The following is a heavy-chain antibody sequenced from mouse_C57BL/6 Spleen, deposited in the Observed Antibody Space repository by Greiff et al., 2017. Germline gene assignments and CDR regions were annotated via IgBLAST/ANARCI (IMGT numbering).Heavy chain of an antibody. V-gene: IGHV1-72*01. Sequence: QVQLQQPGAELVKPGASVTLSCKASGYTFTSYWMPWVKQRPGRGLEWIGRIDPNRGGTKYNDKFQNKATLTVDNASTTAYMQLSSLTSEDSAVYYWARTRIYYDYGAMDYWGQGTSVTVSS. CDR2: IDPNRGGT. CDR3: ARTRIYYDYGAMDY. J-gene: IGHJ4*01. CDR1: GYTFTSYW. D-gene: IGHD2-1*01.